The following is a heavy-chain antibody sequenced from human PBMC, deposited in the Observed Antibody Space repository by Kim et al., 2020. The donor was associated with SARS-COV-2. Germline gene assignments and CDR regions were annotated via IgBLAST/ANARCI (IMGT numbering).Heavy chain of an antibody. V-gene: IGHV4-31*03. CDR1: GGSISSGGYY. J-gene: IGHJ6*02. CDR3: ARDLIVGSGLIYYYYGMDV. Sequence: SETLSLTCTVSGGSISSGGYYWSWIRQHPGKGLEWIGYIYYSGSTYYNPSLKSRVTISVDTSKNQFSLKLSSVTAADTAVYYCARDLIVGSGLIYYYYGMDVWGQGTTVTVSS. CDR2: IYYSGST. D-gene: IGHD2-15*01.